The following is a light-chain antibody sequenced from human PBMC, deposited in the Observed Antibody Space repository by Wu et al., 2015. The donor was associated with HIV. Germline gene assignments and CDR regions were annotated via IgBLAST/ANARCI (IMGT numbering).Light chain of an antibody. CDR2: GAS. J-gene: IGKJ1*01. CDR3: QQYSDWPPWT. CDR1: QSVSSN. V-gene: IGKV3-15*01. Sequence: EITMTQSPATLSVSPGERATLSCRASQSVSSNLAWYQQKPGQAPRLLIYGASTRATGVPARFSGSGSGTEFTLTISSMQSEDFAVYYCQQYSDWPPWTFGQGTKVEI.